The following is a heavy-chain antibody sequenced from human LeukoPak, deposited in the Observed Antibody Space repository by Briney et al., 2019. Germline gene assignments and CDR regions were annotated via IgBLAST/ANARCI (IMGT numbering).Heavy chain of an antibody. J-gene: IGHJ6*03. CDR2: ISSSRRYI. Sequence: GGSLRLSCAASGFTFSSYSMKWARQARGKGLEWVSSISSSRRYIYYTDSVKGRFTISRDNDKNSLYLQMNRLGAEDTAVYYCARDRYYDSSGYYYNYYYYMDVWGKGTTVTVSS. CDR3: ARDRYYDSSGYYYNYYYYMDV. CDR1: GFTFSSYS. D-gene: IGHD3-22*01. V-gene: IGHV3-21*01.